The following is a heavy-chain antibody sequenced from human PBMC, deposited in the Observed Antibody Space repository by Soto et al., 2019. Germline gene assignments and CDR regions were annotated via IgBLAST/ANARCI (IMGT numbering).Heavy chain of an antibody. CDR3: AKSPPKYCGGDCYLSH. J-gene: IGHJ4*02. Sequence: SLRRSFASSGFSCDDYTVHVFRQNPGTGLEWVSGISWNSGSIGYADSVKGRFTISRDNAKNSLYLQMNSLRAEDTALYYCAKSPPKYCGGDCYLSHWGQGTLVTVSS. CDR1: GFSCDDYT. V-gene: IGHV3-9*01. D-gene: IGHD2-21*02. CDR2: ISWNSGSI.